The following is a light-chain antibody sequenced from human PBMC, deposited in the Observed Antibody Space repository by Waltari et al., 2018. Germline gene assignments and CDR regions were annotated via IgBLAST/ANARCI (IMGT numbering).Light chain of an antibody. CDR2: WAS. CDR3: QQYYSTLPT. V-gene: IGKV4-1*01. J-gene: IGKJ3*01. CDR1: QSVLYSSNNKNY. Sequence: DIVMTQSQDSLTVSLGERATINCKSSQSVLYSSNNKNYLARYQQKQGQPPKLLIYWASTRESGVPDRFSGSGSGTDFTLTLRRLQAEDVAVYYCQQYYSTLPTFGPGTKVDIK.